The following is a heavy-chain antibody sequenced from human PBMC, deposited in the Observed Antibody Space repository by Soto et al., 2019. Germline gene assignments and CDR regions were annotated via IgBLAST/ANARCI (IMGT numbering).Heavy chain of an antibody. CDR1: GGTFSSCA. D-gene: IGHD3-3*01. Sequence: SVQVSCKASGGTFSSCAISWVRQAPGQGLEWMGGIIPIFGTANYAQKFQGRVTITADKSTSTAYMELSSLRSEDTAVYYCARDSSAKYDFWSGYSSGMDVWGQGTTVTVSS. CDR3: ARDSSAKYDFWSGYSSGMDV. V-gene: IGHV1-69*06. J-gene: IGHJ6*02. CDR2: IIPIFGTA.